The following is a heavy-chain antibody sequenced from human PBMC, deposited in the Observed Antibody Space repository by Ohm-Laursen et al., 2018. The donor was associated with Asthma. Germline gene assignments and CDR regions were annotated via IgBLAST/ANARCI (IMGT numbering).Heavy chain of an antibody. V-gene: IGHV3-30-3*01. CDR1: GFTFSSYA. Sequence: SLRLSCAASGFTFSSYAMHWVRQAPGKGLEWVAVGGSYYDGGLKYYADSVNGRFTVSRDDSMNTLYLQMNSLRAEDTAVYYCARGHSEWLDRYYGMDVWGQGTTVTVSS. CDR2: GGSYYDGGLK. J-gene: IGHJ6*02. D-gene: IGHD5-12*01. CDR3: ARGHSEWLDRYYGMDV.